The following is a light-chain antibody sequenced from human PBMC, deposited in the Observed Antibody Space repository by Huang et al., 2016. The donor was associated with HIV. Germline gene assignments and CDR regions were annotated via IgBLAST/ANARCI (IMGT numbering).Light chain of an antibody. CDR1: QDISNS. CDR3: QQYYTSPT. Sequence: DLQMNQSPSSLSAFVGVPVSITCRASQDISNSVAWYQQKPGKAPKLLLSSTSRLESGVPSRFRCGGSGTDYTLTINSLQPDDFATYYCQQYYTSPTFGHGSKVEIK. J-gene: IGKJ1*01. V-gene: IGKV1-NL1*01. CDR2: STS.